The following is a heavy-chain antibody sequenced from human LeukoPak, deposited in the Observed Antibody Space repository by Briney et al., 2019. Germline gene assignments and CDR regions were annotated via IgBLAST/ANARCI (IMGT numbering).Heavy chain of an antibody. CDR3: AKQPISGSSTWYFDC. Sequence: GESLRLSCVASGFVFSSHGMNWVRQAPGKGLEWLTVIWYDGSDQYYADSVKGRFTISRDNSKNTLYLQMNSLRAEDTAVYYCAKQPISGSSTWYFDCWGQGTLVTVSS. D-gene: IGHD6-13*01. CDR1: GFVFSSHG. CDR2: IWYDGSDQ. J-gene: IGHJ4*02. V-gene: IGHV3-33*06.